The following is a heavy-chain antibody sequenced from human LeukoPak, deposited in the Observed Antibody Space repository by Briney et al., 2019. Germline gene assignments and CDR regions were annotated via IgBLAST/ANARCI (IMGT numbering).Heavy chain of an antibody. CDR3: AVSSGWYGSSGAFDI. CDR2: IYYSGST. V-gene: IGHV4-39*01. Sequence: ASETLSLTCTVSGGSISSSSYYWGWIRQPPGKGLEWIGSIYYSGSTYYNPSLTSRVTISVDTSKNQFSLKLSSVTAADTAVYYCAVSSGWYGSSGAFDIWGQGTMVTVSS. CDR1: GGSISSSSYY. D-gene: IGHD6-19*01. J-gene: IGHJ3*02.